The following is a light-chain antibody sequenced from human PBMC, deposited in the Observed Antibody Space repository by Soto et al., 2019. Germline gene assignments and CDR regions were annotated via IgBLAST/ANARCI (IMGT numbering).Light chain of an antibody. CDR1: SSDITNYNS. CDR3: CSYAGSSSL. V-gene: IGLV2-11*01. CDR2: DVN. J-gene: IGLJ3*02. Sequence: QSALTQPRSVSGSPGQSVTISCTGTSSDITNYNSVSWFQQHPGKAPKLMIYDVNKRPSGVPDRFSGSKSGNTASLTISGLHAEDEADYHCCSYAGSSSLFGGGTKLTV.